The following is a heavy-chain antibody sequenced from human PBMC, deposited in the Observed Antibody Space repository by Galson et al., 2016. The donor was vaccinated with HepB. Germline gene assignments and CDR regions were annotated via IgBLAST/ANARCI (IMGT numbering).Heavy chain of an antibody. D-gene: IGHD5-24*01. Sequence: SLRLSCAASGFTFSSYSMYWVRQAPGKGLGWVAVISFDGNNKYYANSVKGRFTISRDNSKNMFYLQMNSLRPEDTAVYYCAKGGLEMAWDWGQGTLVTVPS. CDR3: AKGGLEMAWD. V-gene: IGHV3-30*18. CDR2: ISFDGNNK. CDR1: GFTFSSYS. J-gene: IGHJ4*02.